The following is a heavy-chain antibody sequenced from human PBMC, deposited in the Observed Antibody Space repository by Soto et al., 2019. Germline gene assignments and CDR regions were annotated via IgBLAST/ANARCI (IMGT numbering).Heavy chain of an antibody. Sequence: LRLSCAASGFTFSSYAMHWVRQAPGKGLEWVAVISYDGSNRYYADSVKGRFTISRDNSKNTLYLQMNSLRAEDTAVYYCARRPENFDWLSFDYWGQGTLVTVSS. CDR1: GFTFSSYA. D-gene: IGHD3-9*01. J-gene: IGHJ4*02. V-gene: IGHV3-30-3*01. CDR2: ISYDGSNR. CDR3: ARRPENFDWLSFDY.